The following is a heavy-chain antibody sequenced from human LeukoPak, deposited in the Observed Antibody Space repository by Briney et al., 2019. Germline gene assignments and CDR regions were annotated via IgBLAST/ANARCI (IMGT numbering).Heavy chain of an antibody. D-gene: IGHD7-27*01. CDR2: ISGTSAYI. J-gene: IGHJ3*02. CDR3: ARKLTGSFDI. CDR1: GFTFSSYG. V-gene: IGHV3-21*01. Sequence: GGSLRLSCAASGFTFSSYGMNWVRQAPGKRLEWVSSISGTSAYIYYADSVRGRFTISRDNAKNSLYLQMNSLRAEDTAVYYCARKLTGSFDIWGQGTMVTVSS.